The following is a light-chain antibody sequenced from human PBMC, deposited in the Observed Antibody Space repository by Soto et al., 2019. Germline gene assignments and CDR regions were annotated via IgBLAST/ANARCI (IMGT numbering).Light chain of an antibody. V-gene: IGKV3-15*01. J-gene: IGKJ4*01. CDR1: QSVSSY. CDR2: ATS. CDR3: QQYNNWPLT. Sequence: IVFPPSPGTLSFSPGDSATLSCRASQSVSSYLAWYQQKPGQAPRLLIFATSTRATGIPARFSGSGSGTEFTLTISSLQSEDFAVYYCQQYNNWPLTFGGGTKVDIK.